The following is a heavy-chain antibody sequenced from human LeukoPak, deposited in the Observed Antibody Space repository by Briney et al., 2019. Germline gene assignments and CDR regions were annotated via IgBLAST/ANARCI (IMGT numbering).Heavy chain of an antibody. J-gene: IGHJ4*02. CDR1: GFSFSNYW. D-gene: IGHD6-19*01. Sequence: RGSLRLSCTASGFSFSNYWMSWVRQAPGKGLEWVSSISSSSSYIYYADSVKGRFTISRDNAKNSLYLQMNSLRAEDTAVYYCARDRDSSGWYGYYFDYWGQGTLVTVSS. CDR2: ISSSSSYI. CDR3: ARDRDSSGWYGYYFDY. V-gene: IGHV3-21*01.